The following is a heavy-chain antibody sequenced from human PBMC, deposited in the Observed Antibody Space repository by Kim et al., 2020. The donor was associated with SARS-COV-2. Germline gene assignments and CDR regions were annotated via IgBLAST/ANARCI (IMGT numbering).Heavy chain of an antibody. CDR2: INHGGST. J-gene: IGHJ5*02. CDR1: GGSFSAYY. CDR3: ARASLRHNWFDP. V-gene: IGHV4-34*01. Sequence: SETLSLTCAVYGGSFSAYYWSWIRQPPGKGLEWIGEINHGGSTNYNPSLKSRVTIVLHTFKSQFSLKLTSVTAADTAVYYCARASLRHNWFDPWGQGTLVTVSS.